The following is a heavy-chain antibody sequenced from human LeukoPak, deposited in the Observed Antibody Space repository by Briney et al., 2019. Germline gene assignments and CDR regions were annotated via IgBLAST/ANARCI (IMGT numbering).Heavy chain of an antibody. CDR2: MYPNSGAT. CDR3: ARPEGYDAFDI. D-gene: IGHD1-14*01. Sequence: ASVKVSCKASGYTFTAYYMHWVRQAPGQGLEWMGYMYPNSGATKYAPKFQDRATMTRDTSIRTAYMELSSLRSDDTAVYYCARPEGYDAFDIWGQGTMVIVSS. J-gene: IGHJ3*02. CDR1: GYTFTAYY. V-gene: IGHV1-2*02.